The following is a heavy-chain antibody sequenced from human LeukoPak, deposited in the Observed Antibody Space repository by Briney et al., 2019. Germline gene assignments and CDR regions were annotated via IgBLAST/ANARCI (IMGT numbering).Heavy chain of an antibody. Sequence: SETLSLTCTVSGGSISSGDYSWSWIRQPPGKGLEWIGYIYYSGSTYYNPSLKSRVTISVDTSKNQFSLKLSSVTAADTAVYYCARDDRYRYYYGMDVWGQGTTVTVSS. J-gene: IGHJ6*02. V-gene: IGHV4-30-4*01. CDR2: IYYSGST. CDR3: ARDDRYRYYYGMDV. D-gene: IGHD3-22*01. CDR1: GGSISSGDYS.